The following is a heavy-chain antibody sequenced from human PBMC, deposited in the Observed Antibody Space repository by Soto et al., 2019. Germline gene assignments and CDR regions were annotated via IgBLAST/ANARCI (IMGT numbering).Heavy chain of an antibody. CDR3: ASSRVVTTYFDY. V-gene: IGHV4-30-2*06. Sequence: QLQLQESGSRLVKPSQTLSLTCAVSGGSISRAGYSWSWIRQSPGKGLEWIGYIYNSGSTFYNPSRTSRLTISVDRSKNQLSLQLNSVTAADTAVYYCASSRVVTTYFDYWGQGTLVTVSS. J-gene: IGHJ4*02. D-gene: IGHD2-21*02. CDR1: GGSISRAGYS. CDR2: IYNSGST.